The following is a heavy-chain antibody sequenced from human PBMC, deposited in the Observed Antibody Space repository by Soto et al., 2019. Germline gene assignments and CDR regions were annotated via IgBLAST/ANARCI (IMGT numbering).Heavy chain of an antibody. J-gene: IGHJ4*02. D-gene: IGHD4-17*01. CDR2: ISSSGSTI. CDR1: GFTFSDYY. Sequence: PGGSLRLSCSASGFTFSDYYMSWIRQAPGKGLEWVSYISSSGSTIYYADSVKGRFTISRDNAKNSLYLQMNSLRAEDTAVYYCARDVQVTTVTKGVYYFDYWGQGTLVTVSS. V-gene: IGHV3-11*01. CDR3: ARDVQVTTVTKGVYYFDY.